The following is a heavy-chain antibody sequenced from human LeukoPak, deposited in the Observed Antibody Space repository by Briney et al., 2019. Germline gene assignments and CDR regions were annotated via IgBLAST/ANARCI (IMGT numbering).Heavy chain of an antibody. J-gene: IGHJ4*02. V-gene: IGHV3-7*01. D-gene: IGHD3-22*01. Sequence: GGSLRLSCGASGFTFDDYWMSWVRQAPGQGLEWVANINQDGSEKYYLDSAKGRFTISRDNARNSLYLQMNSLRAEDTAVYYCARDLYRIVVVPHYFDYWGQGTLVTVSS. CDR2: INQDGSEK. CDR1: GFTFDDYW. CDR3: ARDLYRIVVVPHYFDY.